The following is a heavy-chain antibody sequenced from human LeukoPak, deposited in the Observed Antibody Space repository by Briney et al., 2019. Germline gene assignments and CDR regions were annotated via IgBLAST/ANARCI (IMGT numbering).Heavy chain of an antibody. CDR1: GFTFDDYA. V-gene: IGHV3-9*01. Sequence: GGSLRLSCAASGFTFDDYAMHWVRQAPGKGLEWVSGISWNSGSIGYADSVKGRFTISRDNAKNSLYLQMNSLRAEDTAVYYCARYRRAIPPHNWFDPWGQGTLVTVSS. J-gene: IGHJ5*02. CDR3: ARYRRAIPPHNWFDP. D-gene: IGHD2-2*02. CDR2: ISWNSGSI.